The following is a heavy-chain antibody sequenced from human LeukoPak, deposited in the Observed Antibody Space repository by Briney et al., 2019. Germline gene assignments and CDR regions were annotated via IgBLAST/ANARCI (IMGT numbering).Heavy chain of an antibody. CDR3: ARDAPRSRKHIVVVTAISSGYMDA. CDR1: GFTFSSYA. Sequence: GRSLRLSCAASGFTFSSYAMHWVRQAPGKGLEWVAVISYDGSNKYYADSVKGRFTISRDNSKNTLYLQMNSLRAEDTAVYYCARDAPRSRKHIVVVTAISSGYMDAWGKGTTVTVSS. D-gene: IGHD2-21*02. J-gene: IGHJ6*03. CDR2: ISYDGSNK. V-gene: IGHV3-30*01.